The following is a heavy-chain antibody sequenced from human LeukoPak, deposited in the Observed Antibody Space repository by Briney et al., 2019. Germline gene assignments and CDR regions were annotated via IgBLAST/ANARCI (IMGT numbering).Heavy chain of an antibody. CDR1: GFTFSSYW. CDR2: INSDGSST. D-gene: IGHD5-18*01. V-gene: IGHV3-74*01. CDR3: AREPRGYSYGLFDY. Sequence: GGSLRLSCAASGFTFSSYWMHWVRQAPGKGLVWVSRINSDGSSTSYADSVKGRFTISRDNAKNTLYLQMNSLRAEDTAVYYCAREPRGYSYGLFDYWGQGTLVTVSS. J-gene: IGHJ4*02.